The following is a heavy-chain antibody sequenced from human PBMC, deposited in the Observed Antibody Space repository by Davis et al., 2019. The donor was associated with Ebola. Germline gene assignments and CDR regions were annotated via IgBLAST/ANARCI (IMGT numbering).Heavy chain of an antibody. J-gene: IGHJ4*02. CDR1: GYTFTSYY. Sequence: AASVKVSCKASGYTFTSYYMHWVRQASGKGLEWVGRIRSKANSYATAYAASVKGRFTISRDDSKNTAYLQMNSLKTEDTAVYYCTSPYGVYEIWSQGTLVTVSS. V-gene: IGHV3-73*01. D-gene: IGHD4-17*01. CDR3: TSPYGVYEI. CDR2: IRSKANSYAT.